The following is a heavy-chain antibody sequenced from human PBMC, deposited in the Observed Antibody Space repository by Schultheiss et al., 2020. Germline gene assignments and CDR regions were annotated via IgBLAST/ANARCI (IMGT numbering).Heavy chain of an antibody. CDR3: ARVRDYDFWSGIRPSYYYYGMDV. Sequence: GGSLRLSCAASGFTFRSYAMHWVRQAPGKGLEWVAVISYDGSNKYYADSVKGRFTISRDNSKNTLYLQMNSLRAEDTAVYYCARVRDYDFWSGIRPSYYYYGMDVWGQGTTVTVSS. CDR2: ISYDGSNK. CDR1: GFTFRSYA. D-gene: IGHD3-3*01. J-gene: IGHJ6*02. V-gene: IGHV3-30*04.